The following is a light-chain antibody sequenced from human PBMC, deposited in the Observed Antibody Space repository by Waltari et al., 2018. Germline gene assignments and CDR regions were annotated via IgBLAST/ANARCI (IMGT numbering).Light chain of an antibody. CDR3: ATWDDRLTGVV. J-gene: IGLJ2*01. CDR2: SND. Sequence: QSVLTQPPSASGAPGQRVTISCSGTYSNIGSNIVTLYQQRPATAPKLLIYSNDYRPPGVPDRFSGSKSGTSASLAISGLQSEDEADYYCATWDDRLTGVVFGGGTRVTVL. CDR1: YSNIGSNI. V-gene: IGLV1-44*01.